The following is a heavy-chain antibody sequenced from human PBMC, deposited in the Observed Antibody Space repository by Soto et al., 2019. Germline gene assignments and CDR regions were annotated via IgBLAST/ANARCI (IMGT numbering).Heavy chain of an antibody. D-gene: IGHD3-22*01. Sequence: SETLSLTCTGSGGSISSYYWSWIRQPPGKGLEWIGYIYFRGTTNYNPSLKSRVTMSADTSKNQFSLKLNPVTAADTAVYYCARMNYYDTSGYPFDYWGQGMMVTVS. CDR2: IYFRGTT. V-gene: IGHV4-59*01. CDR1: GGSISSYY. CDR3: ARMNYYDTSGYPFDY. J-gene: IGHJ4*02.